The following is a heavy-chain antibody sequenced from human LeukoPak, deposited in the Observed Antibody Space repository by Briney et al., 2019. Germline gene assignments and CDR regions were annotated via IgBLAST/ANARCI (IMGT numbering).Heavy chain of an antibody. Sequence: RPGGSLRLSCAASGFTFSSYAMSWVRQAPGKGLEWVSAISGSGGSTYYADSVKGRFTISRDNSKSTLYLQMNSLRAEDTAVYYCAKDPITMIVVVNYSDYWGQGTLVTVSS. CDR3: AKDPITMIVVVNYSDY. V-gene: IGHV3-23*01. CDR1: GFTFSSYA. J-gene: IGHJ4*02. CDR2: ISGSGGST. D-gene: IGHD3-22*01.